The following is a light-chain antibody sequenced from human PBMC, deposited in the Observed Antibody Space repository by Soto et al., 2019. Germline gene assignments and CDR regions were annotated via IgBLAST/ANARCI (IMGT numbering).Light chain of an antibody. CDR2: DAS. J-gene: IGKJ1*01. CDR3: QQYNNWPWT. CDR1: QSVRSK. Sequence: EIVMTQSPGTLSVSPGERVTLSCRASQSVRSKLVWYQRKPGQSPRLLIYDASTRATGMPGRFSGSGSGTEFTLTISSLQSEDFAVYYCQQYNNWPWTFXQGTKVDIK. V-gene: IGKV3-15*01.